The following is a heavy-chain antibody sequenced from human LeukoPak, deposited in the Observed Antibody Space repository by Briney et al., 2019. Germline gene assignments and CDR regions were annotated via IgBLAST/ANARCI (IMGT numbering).Heavy chain of an antibody. Sequence: PGGSLRLSCAASGFTFSSYVITWVRQAPGRGLEWVSAISGSGVNTYYSDSVKGRFTISRDNSKNTLYLQMNGLRAEDTAVYYCASRNYYFDYWGQGTLVTVSS. CDR3: ASRNYYFDY. CDR1: GFTFSSYV. D-gene: IGHD4-11*01. J-gene: IGHJ4*02. V-gene: IGHV3-23*01. CDR2: ISGSGVNT.